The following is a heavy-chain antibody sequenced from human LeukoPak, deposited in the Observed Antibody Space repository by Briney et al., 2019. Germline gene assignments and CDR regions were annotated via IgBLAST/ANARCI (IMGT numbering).Heavy chain of an antibody. J-gene: IGHJ4*02. CDR3: ARSYDTNFDY. V-gene: IGHV4-59*01. CDR1: GGSIRSYY. Sequence: SETLSLTCTVSGGSIRSYYWSWIRQPPGKGLEWIGYIYFSGSTSYNPSLKSRVTISVDRSKNQFSLKLSSVATADTAVYYCARSYDTNFDYWGQGTLVTVSS. D-gene: IGHD3-3*01. CDR2: IYFSGST.